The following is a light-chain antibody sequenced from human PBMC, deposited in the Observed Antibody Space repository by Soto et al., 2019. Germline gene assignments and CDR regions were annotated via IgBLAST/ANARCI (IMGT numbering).Light chain of an antibody. CDR2: DAS. CDR3: QQFKNYPLT. Sequence: AIQLTQSPSSLSASIGDSVTITCRASQGISNSLAWYRQTPGRPPKLLIYDASTLESGVPSRFSGSRSGTEFTLTVSSLQPEDFATYYCQQFKNYPLTFGGGTKVDIK. V-gene: IGKV1D-13*01. J-gene: IGKJ4*01. CDR1: QGISNS.